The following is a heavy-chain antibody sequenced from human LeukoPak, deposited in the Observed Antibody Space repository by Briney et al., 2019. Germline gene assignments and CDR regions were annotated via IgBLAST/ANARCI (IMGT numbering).Heavy chain of an antibody. J-gene: IGHJ3*02. D-gene: IGHD2-2*01. CDR2: ISASNGNT. V-gene: IGHV1-18*01. CDR3: AREPEHAPDAFDI. Sequence: ASVKVSCKASGYTFNNHGVTWVRQAPGQGLEWMGWISASNGNTNYAQKLQGRVTITADESTSTAYMELSSLRSEDTAVYYCAREPEHAPDAFDIWGQGTMVTVSS. CDR1: GYTFNNHG.